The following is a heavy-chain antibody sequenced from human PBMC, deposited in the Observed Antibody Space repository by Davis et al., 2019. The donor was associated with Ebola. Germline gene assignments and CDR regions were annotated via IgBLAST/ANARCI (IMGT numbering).Heavy chain of an antibody. D-gene: IGHD6-25*01. Sequence: MPSETLSPTCAVYGGSFSGYYWSWIRQPPGKGLEWIGEINHRGSTNYNPSLKSRVTISVDTSKIQFSLKLSSVTAADTAVYYCARVLSGYYYFYMDVWGKGTTVTVSS. CDR2: INHRGST. V-gene: IGHV4-34*01. CDR3: ARVLSGYYYFYMDV. CDR1: GGSFSGYY. J-gene: IGHJ6*03.